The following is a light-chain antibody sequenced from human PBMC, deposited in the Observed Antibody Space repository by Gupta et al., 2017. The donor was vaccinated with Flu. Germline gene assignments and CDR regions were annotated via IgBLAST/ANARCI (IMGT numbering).Light chain of an antibody. V-gene: IGKV3-20*01. CDR2: GAS. CDR3: QHDCMSMRT. CDR1: HTVKNNL. J-gene: IGKJ2*02. Sequence: PLLSPGERNNHSCCARHTVKNNLLKWYQQKPGQAPRLLIHGASSMANGFPDRFSGSGSGTEFTLTISRREPEDFAVYYCQHDCMSMRTFGQGTXMEIK.